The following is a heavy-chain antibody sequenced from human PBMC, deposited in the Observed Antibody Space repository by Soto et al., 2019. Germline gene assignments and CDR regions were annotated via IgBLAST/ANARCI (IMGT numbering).Heavy chain of an antibody. J-gene: IGHJ5*02. V-gene: IGHV4-30-4*01. D-gene: IGHD6-6*01. CDR1: GGSISSGDYY. CDR3: ARDWGYSSSFGFGNWFDP. CDR2: IYYSGST. Sequence: QVQLQESGPGLVKPSQTLSLTCTVSGGSISSGDYYWSWIRQPPGKGLEWIGYIYYSGSTYYNPSLKSRVTISVDTSKNQFSLQLSSVTAADTAVYYCARDWGYSSSFGFGNWFDPWGQGTLVTVSS.